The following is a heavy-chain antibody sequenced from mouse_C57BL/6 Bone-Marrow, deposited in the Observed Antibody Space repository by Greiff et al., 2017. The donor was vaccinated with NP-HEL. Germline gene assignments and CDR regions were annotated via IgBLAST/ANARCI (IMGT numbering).Heavy chain of an antibody. Sequence: EVKLMEPGGGLVKPGGSLKLSCAASGFTFSDYGMHWVRQAPEKGLEWVAYISSGSSTIYYADTVKGRFTISRDNAKNTLFLQMTSLRSEDTAMYYCARGRLRQFAYWGQGTLVTVSA. CDR2: ISSGSSTI. D-gene: IGHD2-4*01. CDR1: GFTFSDYG. J-gene: IGHJ3*01. CDR3: ARGRLRQFAY. V-gene: IGHV5-17*01.